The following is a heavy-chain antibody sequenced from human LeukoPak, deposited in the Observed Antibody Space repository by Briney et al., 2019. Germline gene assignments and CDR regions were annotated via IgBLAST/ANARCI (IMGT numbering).Heavy chain of an antibody. D-gene: IGHD1-26*01. CDR2: IYYSGST. CDR1: GGSISSYY. J-gene: IGHJ2*01. CDR3: ARRVLYSGSYPYQVVGYFDL. V-gene: IGHV4-39*01. Sequence: SETLFLTYTVSGGSISSYYWGWIRQPPGKGLEWIGSIYYSGSTYYNPSLKSRVTISVDTSKNQFSLKLSSVTAADTAVYYCARRVLYSGSYPYQVVGYFDLWGRGTLVTVSS.